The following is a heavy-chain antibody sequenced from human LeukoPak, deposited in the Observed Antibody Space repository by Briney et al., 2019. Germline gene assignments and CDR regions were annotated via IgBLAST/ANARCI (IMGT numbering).Heavy chain of an antibody. CDR1: GGGSISSSNHY. V-gene: IGHV4-39*01. D-gene: IGHD6-19*01. CDR2: TNYSGST. J-gene: IGHJ6*02. Sequence: SETLSLTCIVSGGGSISSSNHYWGWIRQPPGKGLEWIGSTNYSGSTQYNPSLKSRVTLSVDTSKDQFSLKLSSVTAADTAVYYCARHSDGWYWGGSGMDVWGQGTTVIVSS. CDR3: ARHSDGWYWGGSGMDV.